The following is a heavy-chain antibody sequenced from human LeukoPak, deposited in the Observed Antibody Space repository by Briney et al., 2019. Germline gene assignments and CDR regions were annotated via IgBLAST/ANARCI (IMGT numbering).Heavy chain of an antibody. CDR3: ARLGIXVAGPTXGFQH. D-gene: IGHD6-19*01. J-gene: IGHJ1*01. V-gene: IGHV5-51*01. CDR2: IYPGDSDT. CDR1: GYSFTSYW. Sequence: GESLKISCKGSGYSFTSYWIGWVRQMPGKGLEWMGIIYPGDSDTRYSPSFQGQVTISADKSISTAYLQWSSLKASDTAMYYCARLGIXVAGPTXGFQHWGQGTLVTVSS.